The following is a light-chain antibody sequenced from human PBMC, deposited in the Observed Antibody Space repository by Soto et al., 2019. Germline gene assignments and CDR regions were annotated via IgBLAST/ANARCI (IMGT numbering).Light chain of an antibody. CDR3: TSFAGTNNFVV. CDR1: SSDVGSYNL. V-gene: IGLV2-8*01. CDR2: DVT. Sequence: QSALTQPASVSGSPGQSITISCTGTSSDVGSYNLVSWYQHHPGKAPKFIIYDVTKRPSGVPDRFSGSKSGNTASLTVSGLQAEDEADYYCTSFAGTNNFVVFGGGTKLTVL. J-gene: IGLJ2*01.